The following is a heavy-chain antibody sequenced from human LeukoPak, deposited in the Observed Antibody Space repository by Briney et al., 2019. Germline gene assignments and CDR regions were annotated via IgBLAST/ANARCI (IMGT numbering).Heavy chain of an antibody. Sequence: SETLSLTCTVSGGSISSGDYYWSWIRQPPGRGLEWIGYIYYSGSTYYNPSLKSRVTISVDTSKNQFSLKLSSVTAADTAVYYCARDRRYYDTSGTVYYDAMDVWGQGTTVTVSS. D-gene: IGHD3-22*01. CDR1: GGSISSGDYY. CDR2: IYYSGST. J-gene: IGHJ6*02. CDR3: ARDRRYYDTSGTVYYDAMDV. V-gene: IGHV4-30-4*01.